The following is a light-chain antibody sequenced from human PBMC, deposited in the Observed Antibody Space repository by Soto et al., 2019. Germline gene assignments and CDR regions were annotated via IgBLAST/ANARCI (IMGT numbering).Light chain of an antibody. CDR1: QSVSSN. V-gene: IGKV3-15*01. Sequence: EIVMTQSPATLSVSPGERATLSCRASQSVSSNLAWYQQKPGQAPRLLIYGASTRATGIPARFSGSGSGTEFTLTISSLQSEDFAVYYCQQYNTWPTWKFGQGTKV. CDR2: GAS. J-gene: IGKJ1*01. CDR3: QQYNTWPTWK.